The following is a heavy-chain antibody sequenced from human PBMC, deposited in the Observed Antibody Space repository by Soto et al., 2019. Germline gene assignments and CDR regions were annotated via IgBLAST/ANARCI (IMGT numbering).Heavy chain of an antibody. V-gene: IGHV4-59*02. CDR1: GASVSTGY. D-gene: IGHD3-22*01. J-gene: IGHJ5*02. CDR3: ARRYYDTTGFAVDP. Sequence: QTQLQESGPGLVKPSETLSLTCTVSGASVSTGYWSWLRHPPGKGLEWIGFMDFGGIFNYNPSLPGRVTISVDTDKNQFSLRVTAVTAADTDVYYCARRYYDTTGFAVDPWGQGTLVTVSS. CDR2: MDFGGIF.